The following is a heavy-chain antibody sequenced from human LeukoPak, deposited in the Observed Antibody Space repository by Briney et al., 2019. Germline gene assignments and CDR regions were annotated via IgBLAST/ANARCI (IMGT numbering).Heavy chain of an antibody. J-gene: IGHJ6*03. Sequence: GGSLRLSCAASGFTFSSYAMSWVRQAPGKGLEWVSAISGSGGSTYYANSVKGRFTISRDNSKNTLYLQMNSLRAEDTAVYYCARDSRYYDFWSGYYGYYYYYMDVWGKGTTVTVSS. CDR3: ARDSRYYDFWSGYYGYYYYYMDV. D-gene: IGHD3-3*01. V-gene: IGHV3-23*01. CDR2: ISGSGGST. CDR1: GFTFSSYA.